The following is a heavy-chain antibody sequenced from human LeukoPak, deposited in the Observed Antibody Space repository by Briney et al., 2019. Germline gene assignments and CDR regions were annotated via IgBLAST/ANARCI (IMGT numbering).Heavy chain of an antibody. V-gene: IGHV3-23*01. Sequence: GGSLRLSCAASGFTFSSYSVNWVRQAPGKGLEWVSAISGSGGSTYYADSVKGRFTISRDNSKNTLYLQMNSLRAEDTAVYYCAKDPPSGIAAAGDTANFDYWGQGTLVTVSS. CDR1: GFTFSSYS. CDR2: ISGSGGST. D-gene: IGHD6-13*01. J-gene: IGHJ4*02. CDR3: AKDPPSGIAAAGDTANFDY.